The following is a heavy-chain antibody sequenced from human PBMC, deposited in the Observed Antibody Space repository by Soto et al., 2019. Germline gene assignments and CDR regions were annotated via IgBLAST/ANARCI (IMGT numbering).Heavy chain of an antibody. Sequence: GGSLRLSCAASGFTFSSYSMNWVRQAPGKGLEWVSSISSSSSYIYYADSVKGRFTISRDNAKNSLYLQMNSLRAEDTAVYYCARDRDGYNVDAFDIWGQGTTVTVSS. D-gene: IGHD5-12*01. CDR2: ISSSSSYI. CDR3: ARDRDGYNVDAFDI. CDR1: GFTFSSYS. V-gene: IGHV3-21*01. J-gene: IGHJ3*02.